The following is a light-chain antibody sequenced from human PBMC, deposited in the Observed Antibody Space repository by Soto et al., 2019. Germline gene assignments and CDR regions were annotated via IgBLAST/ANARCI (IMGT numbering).Light chain of an antibody. CDR2: EES. V-gene: IGLV2-23*01. CDR3: CSYAHTGTSVTSWV. Sequence: QSVLTQPASVSGSPGQSITISCTGTSSDVGTSYVVSWYQQRPGTGPRLMIYEESKRPSGVSNRFSGSKSGNTASLTISGLQREDEAYYDCCSYAHTGTSVTSWVFGGGTKLTVL. J-gene: IGLJ3*02. CDR1: SSDVGTSYV.